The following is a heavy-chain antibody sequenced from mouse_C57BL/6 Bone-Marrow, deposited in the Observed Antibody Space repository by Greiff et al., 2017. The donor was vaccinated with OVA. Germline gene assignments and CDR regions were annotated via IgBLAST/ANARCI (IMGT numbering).Heavy chain of an antibody. J-gene: IGHJ3*01. CDR2: IDPENGDT. D-gene: IGHD2-4*01. Sequence: VHVKQSGAELVRPGASVKLSCTASGFNIKDDYMHWVKQRPEQGLEWIGWIDPENGDTEYASKFQGKATITADTSSNTAYLQLSSLTSEDTAVYYCTGDYDWFAYWGQGTLVTVSA. V-gene: IGHV14-4*01. CDR1: GFNIKDDY. CDR3: TGDYDWFAY.